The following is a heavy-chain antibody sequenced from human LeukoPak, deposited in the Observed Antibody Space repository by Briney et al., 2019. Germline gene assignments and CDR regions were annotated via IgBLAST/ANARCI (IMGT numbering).Heavy chain of an antibody. D-gene: IGHD3-22*01. V-gene: IGHV3-23*01. J-gene: IGHJ4*02. CDR3: AKDGTTMIVVVYYFDY. Sequence: GGSLRLSCAASGFTFSSYAMSWVRQAPGKGLEWVSAISGSGGSTYYADSVKGRFTISRDNSKNTLYLQVNSLRAEDTAVYYCAKDGTTMIVVVYYFDYWGQGTLVTVSS. CDR2: ISGSGGST. CDR1: GFTFSSYA.